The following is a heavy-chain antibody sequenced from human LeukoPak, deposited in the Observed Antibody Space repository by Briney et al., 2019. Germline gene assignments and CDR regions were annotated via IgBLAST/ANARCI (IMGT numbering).Heavy chain of an antibody. J-gene: IGHJ6*03. Sequence: GGSLTLSCAASGFTFDDYTMHWVRQAPGKGLEWVSLISWDGGSTYYADSVKGRFTISRDNSKNSLYLQMNSLRTEDTALYYCAKDREQLYNNYYYYYYMDVWGKGTTVTVSS. CDR3: AKDREQLYNNYYYYYYMDV. D-gene: IGHD6-6*01. CDR1: GFTFDDYT. CDR2: ISWDGGST. V-gene: IGHV3-43*01.